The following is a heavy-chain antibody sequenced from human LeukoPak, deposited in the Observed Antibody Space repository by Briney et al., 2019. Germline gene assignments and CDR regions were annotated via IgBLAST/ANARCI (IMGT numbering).Heavy chain of an antibody. D-gene: IGHD2-2*01. CDR2: IYTSGST. J-gene: IGHJ5*02. V-gene: IGHV4-4*07. Sequence: SETLSLTCTVSGGSISSYYCSWIRQPAGKGLEWIGRIYTSGSTNYNPSLKSRVTMSVDTSKNQFSLKLSSVTAADTAVYYCARDRGQLLAYNWFDPWGQGTLVTVSS. CDR1: GGSISSYY. CDR3: ARDRGQLLAYNWFDP.